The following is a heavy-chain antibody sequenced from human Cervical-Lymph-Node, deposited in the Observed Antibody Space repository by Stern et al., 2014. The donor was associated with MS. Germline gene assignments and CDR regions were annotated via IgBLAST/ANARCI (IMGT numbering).Heavy chain of an antibody. CDR1: EYNFGTFW. J-gene: IGHJ4*02. CDR3: ARRVGNIVGITRFDS. V-gene: IGHV5-51*01. CDR2: IYPSDSDT. D-gene: IGHD1-26*01. Sequence: QLVQSGAEVKKPGESLKISCQGSEYNFGTFWIAWVRQMPGKGLEWMGTIYPSDSDTRYSPSFQGQVSFSADTSINTAYLHWSSLKASDTAMYYCARRVGNIVGITRFDSWGQGTLVTVSS.